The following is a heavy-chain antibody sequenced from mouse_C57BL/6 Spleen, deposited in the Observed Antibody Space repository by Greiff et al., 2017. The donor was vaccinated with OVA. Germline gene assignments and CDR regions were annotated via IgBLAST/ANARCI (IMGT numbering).Heavy chain of an antibody. D-gene: IGHD3-2*02. V-gene: IGHV1-82*01. CDR3: ARQTAQATCFDY. CDR2: IYPGDGDT. Sequence: QVQLQQSGPELVKPGASVKISCKASGYAFSSSWMNWVKQRPGKGLEWIGRIYPGDGDTNYNGKFKGKATLTADKSSSTAYMQLSSLTSEDSAVYFCARQTAQATCFDYWGQGTTLTVSS. J-gene: IGHJ2*01. CDR1: GYAFSSSW.